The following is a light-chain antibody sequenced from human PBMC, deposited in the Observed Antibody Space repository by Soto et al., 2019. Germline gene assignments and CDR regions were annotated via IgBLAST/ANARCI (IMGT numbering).Light chain of an antibody. CDR2: DAS. J-gene: IGKJ2*01. V-gene: IGKV3-15*01. CDR3: HQYNSWPPGT. CDR1: QSVRSSH. Sequence: EIVLTQSPGTLSLCPGERATLSCRASQSVRSSHLAWYQQKPGQAPRLLISDASTRATGIPARFSGSGSGTEFTLTISSLQSEDFALYYCHQYNSWPPGTFGQGTKVDIK.